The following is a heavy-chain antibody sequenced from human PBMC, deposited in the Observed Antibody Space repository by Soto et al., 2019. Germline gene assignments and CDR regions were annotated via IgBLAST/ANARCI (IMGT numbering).Heavy chain of an antibody. CDR2: IYWDDDK. Sequence: SGPTLVNPTQTLTLTCTFSAFARSTGGGGVGWIRQPPGKALEWLALIYWDDDKRYSPSLRSRLTITKDTSKNQVVLTMTNMDPVDTATYYCIQSRCGGDCLQSYASYYYYGMDVWGQGT. D-gene: IGHD2-21*02. CDR3: IQSRCGGDCLQSYASYYYYGMDV. J-gene: IGHJ6*02. V-gene: IGHV2-5*02. CDR1: AFARSTGGGG.